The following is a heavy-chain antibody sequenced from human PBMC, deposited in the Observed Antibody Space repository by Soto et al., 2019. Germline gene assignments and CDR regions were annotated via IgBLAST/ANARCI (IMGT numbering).Heavy chain of an antibody. CDR2: INPSGGST. CDR3: TSAPSYGAFAI. J-gene: IGHJ3*02. D-gene: IGHD4-17*01. V-gene: IGHV1-46*03. Sequence: GASVKVSCKASGYTFTSYYIHWVRQAPGQGLEWMGIINPSGGSTTYAQKFQGRVTMTRDTSTSTVYMELSSLRSEDTAVYYCTSAPSYGAFAIWGQGSMVTVSS. CDR1: GYTFTSYY.